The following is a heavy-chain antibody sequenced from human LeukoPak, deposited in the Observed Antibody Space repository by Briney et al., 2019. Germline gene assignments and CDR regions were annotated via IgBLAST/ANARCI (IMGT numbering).Heavy chain of an antibody. Sequence: SVKVSCKASGYTFTSYGISWVRQAPGQGLEWMGGIIPIFGTANYAQKFQGRVTITADESTSTAYMELSSLGSEDTAVYYCAREVIAVAYFDYWGQGTLVTVSS. CDR1: GYTFTSYG. CDR3: AREVIAVAYFDY. CDR2: IIPIFGTA. V-gene: IGHV1-69*13. D-gene: IGHD6-19*01. J-gene: IGHJ4*02.